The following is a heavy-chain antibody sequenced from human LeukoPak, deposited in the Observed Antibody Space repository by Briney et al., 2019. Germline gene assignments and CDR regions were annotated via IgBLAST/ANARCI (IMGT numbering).Heavy chain of an antibody. J-gene: IGHJ4*02. CDR1: GFTFSSYG. CDR2: IWYDGSNK. D-gene: IGHD3-10*01. V-gene: IGHV3-33*06. CDR3: AKVLNYYGSGYFDY. Sequence: GGSLRLSCAASGFTFSSYGMHWVRQAPGKGPEWVAVIWYDGSNKYYADSVKGRFTISRDNSKNTLYLQMNSLRAEDTAVYYCAKVLNYYGSGYFDYWGQGTLVTVSS.